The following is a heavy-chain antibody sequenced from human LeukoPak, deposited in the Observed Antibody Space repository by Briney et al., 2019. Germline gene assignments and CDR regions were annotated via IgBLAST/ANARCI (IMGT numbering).Heavy chain of an antibody. CDR2: ISAYNGNT. CDR1: GYTFTSYG. J-gene: IGHJ6*02. CDR3: ARGPVDTAMVGAWGYYYYYYGMDV. V-gene: IGHV1-18*01. D-gene: IGHD5-18*01. Sequence: GASVKVSCKASGYTFTSYGISWVRQAPGQGLEWMGWISAYNGNTNYAQKLQGRVTMTTDTSTSTAYMELRSLRSDDTAVYYCARGPVDTAMVGAWGYYYYYYGMDVWGQGTTVTVSS.